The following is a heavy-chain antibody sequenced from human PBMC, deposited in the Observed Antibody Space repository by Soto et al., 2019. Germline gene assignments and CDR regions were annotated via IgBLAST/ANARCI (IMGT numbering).Heavy chain of an antibody. CDR1: GFTFSTFA. Sequence: GGSRRLSCAASGFTFSTFAMSWVRQAPGKGLEWVSTIRGNGGNTYYADSVKGRFTISRDNSKNTLYLQMNSLGAEDTAVYYCARRSGSYSQSLAISFDSWGQGSLVTVSS. V-gene: IGHV3-23*01. CDR3: ARRSGSYSQSLAISFDS. CDR2: IRGNGGNT. J-gene: IGHJ4*02. D-gene: IGHD1-26*01.